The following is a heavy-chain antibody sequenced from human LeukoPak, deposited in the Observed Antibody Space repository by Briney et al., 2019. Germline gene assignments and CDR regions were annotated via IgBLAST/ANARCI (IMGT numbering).Heavy chain of an antibody. J-gene: IGHJ4*02. Sequence: SVKVSCKASGGTFSSYAISWVRQAPGQGLEWMGGIIPIFGTTNYAQKFQGRVTITADKSTSTAYMELSSLRSEDTAVYYCARTKRGSPDGFNYWGQGTLVTVSS. CDR2: IIPIFGTT. D-gene: IGHD1-26*01. CDR1: GGTFSSYA. CDR3: ARTKRGSPDGFNY. V-gene: IGHV1-69*06.